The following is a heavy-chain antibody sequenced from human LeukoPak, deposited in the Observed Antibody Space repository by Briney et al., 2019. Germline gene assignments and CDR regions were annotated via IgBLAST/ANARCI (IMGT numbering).Heavy chain of an antibody. CDR1: GYTFTSYY. V-gene: IGHV1-46*01. J-gene: IGHJ6*03. CDR2: INPSGGST. D-gene: IGHD3-3*01. Sequence: ASVKVSCKASGYTFTSYYMHWVRQAPGQGLEWMGLINPSGGSTSYAQKFQGRVTMTRDTSTSTVYMELSSLRSEDTAVYYCARDLSEWHPHYYYMDVWGKGTTVTVSS. CDR3: ARDLSEWHPHYYYMDV.